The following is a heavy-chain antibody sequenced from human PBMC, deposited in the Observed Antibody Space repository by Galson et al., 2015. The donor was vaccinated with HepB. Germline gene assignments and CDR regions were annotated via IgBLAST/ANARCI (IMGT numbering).Heavy chain of an antibody. J-gene: IGHJ4*02. D-gene: IGHD3-10*01. Sequence: SLRLSCAASGFTFSSYGMHWVRQAPGKGLEWVAVISYDGSNKYYADSVKGRFTISRDNSKNTLYLQMNSLRAEDTAVYYCAKDSAITMVRGVITLFDYWGQGTLVTVSS. CDR3: AKDSAITMVRGVITLFDY. CDR2: ISYDGSNK. V-gene: IGHV3-30*18. CDR1: GFTFSSYG.